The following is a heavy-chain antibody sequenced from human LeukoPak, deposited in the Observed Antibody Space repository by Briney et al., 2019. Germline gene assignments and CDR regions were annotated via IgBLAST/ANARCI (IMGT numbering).Heavy chain of an antibody. CDR2: IYYSGST. J-gene: IGHJ4*02. CDR1: GGSISSSSYY. V-gene: IGHV4-39*05. D-gene: IGHD6-19*01. Sequence: ETPSLTCIVSGGSISSSSYYWGCIRQPPGKGLEWLGSIYYSGSTYYNVSLKGRVTISVDTSKKQFSLKLRSVTAADTAVYYCAKGTDSSGPVRVGDVDYWGQGTLVTVSS. CDR3: AKGTDSSGPVRVGDVDY.